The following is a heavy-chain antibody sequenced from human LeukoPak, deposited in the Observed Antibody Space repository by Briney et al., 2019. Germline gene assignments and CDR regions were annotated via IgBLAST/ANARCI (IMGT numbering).Heavy chain of an antibody. CDR3: ARDYSVVVVAELDY. CDR2: ISYDGSNK. J-gene: IGHJ4*02. Sequence: PGGSLRLSCAASGFTFSSYAMHWVRQAPGKGLEWVAVISYDGSNKYYADSVKGRFTISRDNSKNTLYLQMNSRRAEDTAVYYCARDYSVVVVAELDYWGQGTLVTVSS. V-gene: IGHV3-30*04. CDR1: GFTFSSYA. D-gene: IGHD2-15*01.